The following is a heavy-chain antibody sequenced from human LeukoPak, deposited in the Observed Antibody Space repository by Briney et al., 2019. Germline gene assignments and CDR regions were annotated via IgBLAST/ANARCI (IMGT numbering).Heavy chain of an antibody. J-gene: IGHJ4*02. CDR1: EFTFGTYV. CDR3: ARDLDQLEY. D-gene: IGHD2-2*01. V-gene: IGHV3-30*03. Sequence: GGSLRLSCAASEFTFGTYVMHWVRQAPGKGLEWVAFISNYGSNKHYADSVKGRFTISRDNSKNTLYLQMNSLRAEDTAVYYCARDLDQLEYWGQGTLVTVSS. CDR2: ISNYGSNK.